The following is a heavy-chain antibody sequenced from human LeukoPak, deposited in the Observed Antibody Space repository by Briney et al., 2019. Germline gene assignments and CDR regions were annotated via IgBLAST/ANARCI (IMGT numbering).Heavy chain of an antibody. CDR2: INHSGST. V-gene: IGHV4-34*01. J-gene: IGHJ4*02. CDR1: GGSFSGYY. CDR3: ARGLSAIVY. Sequence: SETLSLTCAVYGGSFSGYYWSWIRQPPGKGLEWIGEINHSGSTNYNPSLKSRVSISVDTSKKQFSLRLSSVTAADTAVYYCARGLSAIVYWGQGTLVTVSS. D-gene: IGHD2-15*01.